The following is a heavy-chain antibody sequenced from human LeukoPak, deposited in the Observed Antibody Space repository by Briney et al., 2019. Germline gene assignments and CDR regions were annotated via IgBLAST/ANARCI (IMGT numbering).Heavy chain of an antibody. CDR2: ISYSGST. V-gene: IGHV4-59*01. CDR3: ARDYEAAAGRSFDI. CDR1: GGSISSYY. Sequence: SETLSLTCTVSGGSISSYYWSWIRQPPGKGLEWIGFISYSGSTYYSPSLKSQLTLSVDTSKNHLSLKLTSVTAADTALYYCARDYEAAAGRSFDIWGQGTMVTVSS. J-gene: IGHJ3*02. D-gene: IGHD6-19*01.